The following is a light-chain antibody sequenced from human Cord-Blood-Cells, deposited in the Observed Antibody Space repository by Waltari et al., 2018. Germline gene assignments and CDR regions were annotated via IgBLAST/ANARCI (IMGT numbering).Light chain of an antibody. CDR2: DAS. J-gene: IGKJ2*01. Sequence: DIQMTQSPSSLSASVGDRVTITCQASQDISNYLNWYQQQPGKDPKLLIYDASNLATGVPSRFSESGSGTDFTFTISSLQPEDIATYYCQQYDNLPPYTFGQGTKLEIK. CDR3: QQYDNLPPYT. CDR1: QDISNY. V-gene: IGKV1-33*01.